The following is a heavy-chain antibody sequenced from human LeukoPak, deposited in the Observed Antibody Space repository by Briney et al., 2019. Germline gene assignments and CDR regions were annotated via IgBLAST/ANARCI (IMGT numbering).Heavy chain of an antibody. V-gene: IGHV3-66*01. Sequence: GGSLRLSCAASGFTVSANYMTWVRQPPGMGLEWVSVFYPGGTTYYADSVRGRFTISRDDSKNIVYLQMNSLRAEDTAVYYCARDALVPDGFDLWGQGTMVTVSS. J-gene: IGHJ3*01. CDR2: FYPGGTT. D-gene: IGHD6-13*01. CDR3: ARDALVPDGFDL. CDR1: GFTVSANY.